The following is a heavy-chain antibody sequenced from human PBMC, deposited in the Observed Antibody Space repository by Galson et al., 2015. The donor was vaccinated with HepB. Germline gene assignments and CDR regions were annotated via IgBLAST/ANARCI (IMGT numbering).Heavy chain of an antibody. CDR3: ARDYGHYYKSGALPFHYFDL. Sequence: SLRLSCAASGFTFSNYWMNWVRQAPGMGPEWVSSIYGDNNAYYGESVKGRFTVSRDESKNVLYLQMNDLRVEDTAVYYCARDYGHYYKSGALPFHYFDLWGQGILVTVSS. J-gene: IGHJ5*02. D-gene: IGHD3-10*01. CDR1: GFTFSNYW. V-gene: IGHV3-53*01. CDR2: IYGDNNA.